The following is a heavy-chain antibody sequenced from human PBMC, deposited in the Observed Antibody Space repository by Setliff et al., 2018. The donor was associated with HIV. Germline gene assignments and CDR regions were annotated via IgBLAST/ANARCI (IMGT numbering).Heavy chain of an antibody. J-gene: IGHJ4*02. Sequence: SETLSLTCTVSGYSISSGYYWGWIRQPPGKGLEWIGSIYHSGSTYYNPSLKSRVTISVDPSKNQILLRLSSVTAADTAVYYCATRAIVVIPDYWGQGTLVTVSS. V-gene: IGHV4-38-2*02. CDR1: GYSISSGYY. D-gene: IGHD3-22*01. CDR3: ATRAIVVIPDY. CDR2: IYHSGST.